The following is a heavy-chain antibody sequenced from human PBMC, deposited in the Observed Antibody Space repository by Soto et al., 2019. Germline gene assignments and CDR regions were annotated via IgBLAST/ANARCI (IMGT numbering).Heavy chain of an antibody. CDR1: GFSLTTSGVG. CDR2: IYWDDDK. CDR3: AHRTTTVTWWFDP. Sequence: QITLKESGPTLVKPTQTLTLTCTFSGFSLTTSGVGVGWIRQPPGKALEWLALIYWDDDKRYSPSLKSRLPITTHTSKCPVVLTLPHMDPADPATYFCAHRTTTVTWWFDPWGQGTLVTVSS. V-gene: IGHV2-5*02. D-gene: IGHD4-17*01. J-gene: IGHJ5*02.